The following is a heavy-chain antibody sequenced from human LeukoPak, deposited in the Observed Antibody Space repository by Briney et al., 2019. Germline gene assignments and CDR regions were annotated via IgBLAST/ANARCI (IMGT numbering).Heavy chain of an antibody. CDR1: GFTFSSYG. CDR3: ARTGDYDFWSDSHFYYYYYMDV. CDR2: IRYDGSNK. V-gene: IGHV3-33*08. Sequence: GRSLRLSCAASGFTFSSYGMHWVRQAPGKGLECVAFIRYDGSNKYYADSVKGRFTISRDNSKNTLYLQMHSLRAEDTAVYYCARTGDYDFWSDSHFYYYYYMDVWGKGTTVTVSS. D-gene: IGHD3-3*01. J-gene: IGHJ6*03.